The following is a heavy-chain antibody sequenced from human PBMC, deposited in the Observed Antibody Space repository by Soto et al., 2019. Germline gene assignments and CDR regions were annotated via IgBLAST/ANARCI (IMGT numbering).Heavy chain of an antibody. Sequence: EVQLLESGGGWVQPGGSLRLSCAASRFTLADYAMSWVRQAPGGRLECVSTISGDRTYYPASVKGRCTISRNNSENTLHLQVNSLRDEDTAVYYCAKGVFMGSLPYSFDIWGHGTLVTGS. J-gene: IGHJ3*02. CDR2: ISGDRT. CDR1: RFTLADYA. CDR3: AKGVFMGSLPYSFDI. V-gene: IGHV3-23*01. D-gene: IGHD3-10*01.